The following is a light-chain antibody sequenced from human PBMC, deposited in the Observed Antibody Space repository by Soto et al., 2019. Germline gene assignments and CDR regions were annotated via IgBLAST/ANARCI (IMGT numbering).Light chain of an antibody. CDR3: QQANDWPPT. J-gene: IGKJ1*01. CDR2: HAS. Sequence: RGMTQSPVTLSVSPGERVTLSCRASQAISNNLAWYQQKPGQAPRLLIFHASTRATGIPARFSGSGSGTEFTLTISSLQSEDFAVYYCQQANDWPPTFGHGTRV. CDR1: QAISNN. V-gene: IGKV3-15*01.